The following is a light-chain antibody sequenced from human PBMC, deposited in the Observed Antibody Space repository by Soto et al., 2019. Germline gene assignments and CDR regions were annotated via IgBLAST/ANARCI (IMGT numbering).Light chain of an antibody. J-gene: IGLJ2*01. V-gene: IGLV1-47*01. CDR2: RND. CDR3: AAWDDSLSGVV. CDR1: XXXSGSNF. Sequence: QSVLTQPPSASGTPGQRVTISCSXXXXXSGSNFAYWYQQLPGTAPKLLIYRNDQRPSGVPDRISGSKSGTSASLAISGLRSEDEADYYCAAWDDSLSGVVFGGGTQLTVL.